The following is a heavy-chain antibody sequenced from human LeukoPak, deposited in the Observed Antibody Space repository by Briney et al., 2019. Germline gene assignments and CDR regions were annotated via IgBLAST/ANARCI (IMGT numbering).Heavy chain of an antibody. D-gene: IGHD1-26*01. J-gene: IGHJ3*02. Sequence: PGRSLKLSCAASKFTFSYYAMHWVRQAPGKGLEWVALISSDGSRIHYSDSLKGRFTISRDNSKNTLYLQMNSLRLEDAAVYHCARDTGAAPGAYDIWGLGTMVTVSS. CDR1: KFTFSYYA. CDR3: ARDTGAAPGAYDI. V-gene: IGHV3-30*04. CDR2: ISSDGSRI.